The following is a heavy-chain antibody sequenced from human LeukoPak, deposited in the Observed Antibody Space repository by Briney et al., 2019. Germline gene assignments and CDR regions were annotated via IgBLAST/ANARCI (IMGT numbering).Heavy chain of an antibody. CDR1: GFTFSNYW. J-gene: IGHJ4*02. CDR2: IKPDGSEK. V-gene: IGHV3-7*01. CDR3: ARHLSDYFDC. Sequence: GGSPRLSCEGSGFTFSNYWMTWVRQAPGKGLEWVANIKPDGSEKHYADSVEGRFTISRDNAKNSLYLQMNSLRAEDTAVYYCARHLSDYFDCWGQGTLVTVSS.